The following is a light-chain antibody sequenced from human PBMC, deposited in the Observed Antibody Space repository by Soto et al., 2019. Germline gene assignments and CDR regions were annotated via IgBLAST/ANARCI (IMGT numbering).Light chain of an antibody. V-gene: IGKV3-11*01. J-gene: IGKJ4*01. CDR3: QQRSVWPVT. CDR1: QSVSSY. Sequence: EIVLTQSPATLSLSPGERATLSCTASQSVSSYLAWYQQKPGQAPRLLIYDASNRATGIPVRFSGSWSGTDFTLTISSLEPEDFAVYYCQQRSVWPVTFGGGTKVDIK. CDR2: DAS.